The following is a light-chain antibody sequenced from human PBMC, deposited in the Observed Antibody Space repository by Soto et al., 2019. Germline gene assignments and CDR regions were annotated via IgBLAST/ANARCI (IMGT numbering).Light chain of an antibody. J-gene: IGLJ2*01. V-gene: IGLV2-14*01. CDR3: SLYTASRV. CDR2: EVS. CDR1: STDIDGYKY. Sequence: QSALTQPASVCGSPGQSITISCTGTSTDIDGYKYVSWYQQHPGKAPKLLIFEVSNRPSGVSNRFSGSKSGNTASLTISGLQAEDEADYYCSLYTASRVFGGGTKLTVL.